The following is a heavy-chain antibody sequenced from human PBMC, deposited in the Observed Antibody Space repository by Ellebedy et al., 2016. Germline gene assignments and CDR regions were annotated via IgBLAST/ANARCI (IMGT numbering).Heavy chain of an antibody. V-gene: IGHV4-59*08. CDR3: ARRNHGPLDY. Sequence: SETLSLTCTVPGGSISNYYWTWIRQPPGKGLEWIGYIYYSGNTNYNPSLKSRVTISVDTSKSQFSLMLTSVTAADTAVYYCARRNHGPLDYWGQGTLVTVSS. CDR1: GGSISNYY. D-gene: IGHD1-14*01. CDR2: IYYSGNT. J-gene: IGHJ4*02.